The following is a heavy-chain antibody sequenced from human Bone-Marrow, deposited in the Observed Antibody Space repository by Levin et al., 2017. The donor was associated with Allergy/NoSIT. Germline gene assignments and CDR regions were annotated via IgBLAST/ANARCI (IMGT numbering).Heavy chain of an antibody. D-gene: IGHD6-13*01. CDR1: GFTFDDYT. CDR2: ISWDGGST. CDR3: ARVPMAAAGTMYYYGMDV. V-gene: IGHV3-43*01. Sequence: GGSLRLSCAASGFTFDDYTMHWVRQAPGKGLEWVSLISWDGGSTYYADSVKGRFTISRDNSKNSLYLQMNSLRTEDTALYYCARVPMAAAGTMYYYGMDVWGQGTTVTVSS. J-gene: IGHJ6*02.